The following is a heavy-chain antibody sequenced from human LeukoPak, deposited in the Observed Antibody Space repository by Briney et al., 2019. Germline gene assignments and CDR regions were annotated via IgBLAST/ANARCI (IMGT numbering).Heavy chain of an antibody. J-gene: IGHJ4*02. CDR1: GFTFSSYE. D-gene: IGHD5-12*01. CDR3: ARGPSGYHNT. Sequence: PGGSLRLSCAASGFTFSSYEMNWVRQASGKGLESVSYISSSGSTIYYADSVKGRFTISRDNSNNTLYLQMNSLRAEDTAMYYCARGPSGYHNTGGQGTLVTVSS. V-gene: IGHV3-48*03. CDR2: ISSSGSTI.